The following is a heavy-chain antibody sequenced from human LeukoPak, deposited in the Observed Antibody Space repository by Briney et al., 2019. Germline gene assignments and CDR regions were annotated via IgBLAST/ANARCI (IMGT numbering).Heavy chain of an antibody. CDR3: ARHSIDDILTGYPDAFDI. D-gene: IGHD3-9*01. V-gene: IGHV4-39*01. CDR2: IYYSGST. J-gene: IGHJ3*02. CDR1: GGSISSSSYY. Sequence: PSETLSLTCTVSGGSISSSSYYWGWIRQPPGKGLEWIGSIYYSGSTYYNPSLKSRVTISVDTSKNQFFLRLSSVTAADTAVYCCARHSIDDILTGYPDAFDIWGQGTMVTVSS.